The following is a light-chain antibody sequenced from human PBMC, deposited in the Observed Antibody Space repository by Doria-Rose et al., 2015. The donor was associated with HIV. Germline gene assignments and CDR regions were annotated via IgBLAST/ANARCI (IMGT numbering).Light chain of an antibody. CDR1: QGISRY. CDR3: QQFDSFPRT. J-gene: IGKJ1*01. Sequence: DIQMTQSPSFLSASVGVRVTITCRASQGISRYLAWYQQKPGKAPTLLIFGASTLQSGVPSRFSGSGSGTELTLTISSLQPEDFATYYCQQFDSFPRTFVQGTKVERK. V-gene: IGKV1-9*01. CDR2: GAS.